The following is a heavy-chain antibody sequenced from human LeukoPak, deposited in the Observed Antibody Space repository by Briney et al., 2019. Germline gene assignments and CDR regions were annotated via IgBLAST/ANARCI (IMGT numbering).Heavy chain of an antibody. V-gene: IGHV4-39*01. CDR3: ARHLYYYDSSGYYYDYYYYGMDV. J-gene: IGHJ6*02. Sequence: SEALSLTCTVSGGSISSSSYYWGWIRQPPGKGLEWIGSIYYSGSTYYNPFLKSRVTISVDTSKNQFSLKLSSVTAADTAVYYCARHLYYYDSSGYYYDYYYYGMDVWGQGTTVTVSS. CDR2: IYYSGST. CDR1: GGSISSSSYY. D-gene: IGHD3-22*01.